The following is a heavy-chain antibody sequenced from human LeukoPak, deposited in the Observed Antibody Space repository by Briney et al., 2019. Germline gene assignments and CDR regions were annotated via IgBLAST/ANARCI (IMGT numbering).Heavy chain of an antibody. Sequence: SETLSLTCAVYGGSFSGYYWSWIRQPPGKGLGWIGEINHSGSTNYNPSLKSRVTISVDTTKNQFSLMLSSVTAADTAVYYCARGRRVTHFDYWGQGTLVTVSS. J-gene: IGHJ4*02. CDR1: GGSFSGYY. D-gene: IGHD2-21*02. CDR2: INHSGST. CDR3: ARGRRVTHFDY. V-gene: IGHV4-34*01.